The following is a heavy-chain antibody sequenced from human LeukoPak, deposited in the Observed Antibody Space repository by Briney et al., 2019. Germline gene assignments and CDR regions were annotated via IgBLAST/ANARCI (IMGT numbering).Heavy chain of an antibody. V-gene: IGHV3-30*18. CDR1: GFTFSSYG. Sequence: GGSLRLSCAASGFTFSSYGMHWVRQAPGKGLEWVAVISYDGSNKYYADSVKGRFTISRDNSKNTLYLQMNSLRAEDTAVYYCAKDLMADWPTLYYHYYGMDVWGQGTTVTVSS. CDR2: ISYDGSNK. D-gene: IGHD2-8*01. CDR3: AKDLMADWPTLYYHYYGMDV. J-gene: IGHJ6*02.